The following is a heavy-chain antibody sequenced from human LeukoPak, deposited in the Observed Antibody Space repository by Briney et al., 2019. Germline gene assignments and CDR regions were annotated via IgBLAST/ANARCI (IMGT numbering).Heavy chain of an antibody. CDR1: GIAFNIHA. D-gene: IGHD7-27*01. Sequence: GGSLRLSCAASGIAFNIHAMHWVRQAPGKGLEWVSSIGGGDDTHYADSVKGRFTVSRDDSKDTVYLQMNSLRGEDTAIYYCAKDATPRNAIWDYSGLWGLGALVTVSS. CDR2: IGGGDDT. CDR3: AKDATPRNAIWDYSGL. V-gene: IGHV3-23*01. J-gene: IGHJ4*02.